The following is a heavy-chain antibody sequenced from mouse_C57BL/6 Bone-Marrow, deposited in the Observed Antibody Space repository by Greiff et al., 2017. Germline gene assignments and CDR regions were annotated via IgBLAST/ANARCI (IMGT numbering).Heavy chain of an antibody. Sequence: QVQLKQPGAELVRPGTSVKLSCKASGYTFTSYWMNWVKQRPGQGLEWIGVIDPSDSYTNYNQKFKGKATLTVDTSSSTAYMQLSSLTTEDSAVYYCARWVAYWGQGTLVTVSA. CDR3: ARWVAY. CDR1: GYTFTSYW. J-gene: IGHJ3*01. CDR2: IDPSDSYT. V-gene: IGHV1-59*01.